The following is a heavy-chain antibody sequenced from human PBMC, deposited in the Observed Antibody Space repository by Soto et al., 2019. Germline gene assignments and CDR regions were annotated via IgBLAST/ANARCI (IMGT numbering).Heavy chain of an antibody. D-gene: IGHD3-16*02. V-gene: IGHV1-46*01. CDR3: ARSSAGVFGIIIEGSNCLDP. CDR1: ADTFTSYY. Sequence: GGSVKDSCKAPADTFTSYYIHWVRRAPGHGREGMRIINPNGASTMFAHTFHVRITMTIDTSTTTVYIELISLTSEHTAIYYCARSSAGVFGIIIEGSNCLDPWGQGSLVTVSS. J-gene: IGHJ5*02. CDR2: INPNGAST.